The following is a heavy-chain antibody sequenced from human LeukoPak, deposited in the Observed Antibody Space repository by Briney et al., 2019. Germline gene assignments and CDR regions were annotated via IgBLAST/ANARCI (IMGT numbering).Heavy chain of an antibody. CDR3: ARGRLFIVVVPAAPRYYYGMDV. CDR1: GGTFSSYA. V-gene: IGHV1-69*01. Sequence: SVKVSCKASGGTFSSYAIIWVRQAPGQGVGWMGGIIPIIGTANYAQKFQGRVTITADESTSTAYMELSSLRSEDTAVYYCARGRLFIVVVPAAPRYYYGMDVWGKGTTVTVSS. J-gene: IGHJ6*04. D-gene: IGHD2-2*01. CDR2: IIPIIGTA.